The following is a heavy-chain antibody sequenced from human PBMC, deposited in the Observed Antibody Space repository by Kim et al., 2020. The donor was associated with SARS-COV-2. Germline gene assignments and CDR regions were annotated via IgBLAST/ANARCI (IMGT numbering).Heavy chain of an antibody. CDR1: GGSFSGYY. D-gene: IGHD3-10*01. CDR3: ARGQITFDY. Sequence: SETLSLTCAVYGGSFSGYYWSWIRQPPGKGLEWIGEINHSGSTNYNPSLKSRVTISVDTSKNQFSLKLSSVTAADTAVYYCARGQITFDYWGQGTLVTVSS. J-gene: IGHJ4*02. V-gene: IGHV4-34*01. CDR2: INHSGST.